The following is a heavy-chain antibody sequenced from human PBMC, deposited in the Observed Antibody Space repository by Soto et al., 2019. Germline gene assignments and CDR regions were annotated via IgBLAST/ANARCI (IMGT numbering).Heavy chain of an antibody. CDR2: INPNSGGT. D-gene: IGHD2-15*01. CDR3: ARGGVVVVATRGVIGYYYYYMDV. CDR1: GYTFTGYY. V-gene: IGHV1-2*04. Sequence: ASVKVSCKASGYTFTGYYMHWVRQAPGQGLEWMGWINPNSGGTNYTQKIQGWVTMTRDTSISTAYMELSRLRSDDTAVYYCARGGVVVVATRGVIGYYYYYMDVWGKGTTVTVSS. J-gene: IGHJ6*03.